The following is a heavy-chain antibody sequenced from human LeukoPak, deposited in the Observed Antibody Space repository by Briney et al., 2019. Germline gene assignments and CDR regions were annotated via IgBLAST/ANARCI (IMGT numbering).Heavy chain of an antibody. J-gene: IGHJ5*02. V-gene: IGHV1-69*05. D-gene: IGHD2-2*02. CDR1: GGTFSSYA. CDR2: IIPIFGTA. Sequence: ASVTVSCKASGGTFSSYAISWVRQAPGQGLEWMGGIIPIFGTANYAQKFQGRVTITTDESTSTAYMELSSLRSEDTAVYYCARESSCSSTSCYNGWFDPWGQGTLVTVSS. CDR3: ARESSCSSTSCYNGWFDP.